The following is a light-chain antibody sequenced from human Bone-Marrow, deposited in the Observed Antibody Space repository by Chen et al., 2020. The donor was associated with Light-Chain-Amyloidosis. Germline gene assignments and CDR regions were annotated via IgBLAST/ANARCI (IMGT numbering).Light chain of an antibody. CDR1: DLPTKY. Sequence: SYVQTQPPSVAFPPGQPARITCSGDDLPTKYAYWYQHKPGQAPVLVIHRDTERPSGISERFSGSSSGTTATLTISGVQAEDEADYHCQSADSSGTYEVIFGGGTKLTVL. CDR2: RDT. V-gene: IGLV3-25*03. CDR3: QSADSSGTYEVI. J-gene: IGLJ2*01.